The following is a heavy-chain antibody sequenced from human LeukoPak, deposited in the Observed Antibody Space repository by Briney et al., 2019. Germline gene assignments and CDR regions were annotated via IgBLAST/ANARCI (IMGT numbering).Heavy chain of an antibody. Sequence: GGSLRLSCAASGFTFSRYWMHWVRQAPGKGLVWVSRINTDDSSTIFADSVKGRFTVSRDIAKNTLYLQMNSLRAEDTAVYYCARGGYTSGLDYWGQGTLVTVSS. CDR3: ARGGYTSGLDY. D-gene: IGHD6-19*01. J-gene: IGHJ4*02. CDR2: INTDDSST. CDR1: GFTFSRYW. V-gene: IGHV3-74*01.